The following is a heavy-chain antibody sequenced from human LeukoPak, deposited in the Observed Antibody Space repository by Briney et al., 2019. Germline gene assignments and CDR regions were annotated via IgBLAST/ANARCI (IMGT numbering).Heavy chain of an antibody. CDR2: IYNSGST. CDR3: APIAARRDHNWFDP. D-gene: IGHD6-6*01. CDR1: GYSISSGYY. J-gene: IGHJ5*02. Sequence: WETPSLTCAVSGYSISSGYYWGWIREPPGKGLWWVGSIYNSGSTYYNPSLKSRVTISVDTSKNPFSLELSSVTAADTAVYYCAPIAARRDHNWFDPWGQGTLVTVSS. V-gene: IGHV4-38-2*01.